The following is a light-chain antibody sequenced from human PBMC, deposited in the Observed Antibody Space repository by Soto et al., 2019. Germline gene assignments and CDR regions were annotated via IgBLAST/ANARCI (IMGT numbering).Light chain of an antibody. V-gene: IGKV4-1*01. CDR2: SAS. Sequence: DIVMTQYPDSLAVSLGERATINCKSSQSVLLTYNNKNYLAWYQHKPGQPPKVLITSASTRESGVPDRFSGRGSGTDLTLTIPTPQDEDVAVYYRQKYYTPLSFGGGTKVEIK. CDR1: QSVLLTYNNKNY. CDR3: QKYYTPLS. J-gene: IGKJ4*02.